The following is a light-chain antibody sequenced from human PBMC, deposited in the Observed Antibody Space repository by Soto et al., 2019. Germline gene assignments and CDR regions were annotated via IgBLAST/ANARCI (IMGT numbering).Light chain of an antibody. Sequence: QSVLTQPRSVSGSPGQSVTISCTGTSSDVGNYNYVSWYQQYPGKAPKLIIYEVSKRPSGVPDRFSGSKSGNTASLTISGLQTEDEADYYCCSYAGSFTWLFGGGTQLTVL. CDR1: SSDVGNYNY. V-gene: IGLV2-11*01. CDR3: CSYAGSFTWL. CDR2: EVS. J-gene: IGLJ3*02.